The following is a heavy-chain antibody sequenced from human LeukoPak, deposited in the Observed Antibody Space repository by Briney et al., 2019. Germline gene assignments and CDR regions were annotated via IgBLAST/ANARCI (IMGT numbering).Heavy chain of an antibody. CDR2: ISAYNGNT. CDR3: ARGMVRGVTGYYYYGMDV. J-gene: IGHJ6*02. Sequence: ASVKVSCKASGYTFTSYGISWVRQAPGQGLEWMGWISAYNGNTNYAQKLQGRVTMTTDTSTSTAYMELRSLRSDDTAVYYCARGMVRGVTGYYYYGMDVWGRGTTVTVSS. V-gene: IGHV1-18*01. CDR1: GYTFTSYG. D-gene: IGHD3-10*01.